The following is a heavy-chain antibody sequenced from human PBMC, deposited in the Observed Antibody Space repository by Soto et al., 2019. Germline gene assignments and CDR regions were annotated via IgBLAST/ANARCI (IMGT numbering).Heavy chain of an antibody. V-gene: IGHV6-1*01. Sequence: QVQLQPSGPGLVKPSQILSLTCAISGDSVSSSSSAWNWLRQSPSRGLEWLGRTYYRSKWHHDYTISLNGRITINPDTSTNQSSLQLNSVTPEDTAVYYCARNLRPDFDFWGQGTLVTVSS. CDR2: TYYRSKWHH. J-gene: IGHJ4*02. CDR3: ARNLRPDFDF. CDR1: GDSVSSSSSA.